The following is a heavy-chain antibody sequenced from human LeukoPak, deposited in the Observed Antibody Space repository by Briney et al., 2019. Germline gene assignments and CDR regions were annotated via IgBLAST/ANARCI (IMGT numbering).Heavy chain of an antibody. D-gene: IGHD6-19*01. CDR2: ISSSSTYI. J-gene: IGHJ4*02. CDR3: ARERGYSAGWYDFDS. V-gene: IGHV3-21*01. Sequence: GGSLRLSCTVSGLNLRVYSMSWVRQAPGKGLEWVSSISSSSTYIYYADSVKGRLTIPRDNAKSSLYLQMNSLRAEDTAVYYCARERGYSAGWYDFDSWGQGTLVTVSS. CDR1: GLNLRVYS.